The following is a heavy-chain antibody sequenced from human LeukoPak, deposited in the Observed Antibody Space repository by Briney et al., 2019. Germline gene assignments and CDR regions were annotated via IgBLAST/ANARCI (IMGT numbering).Heavy chain of an antibody. CDR3: AKDPTAAAGLSGVNWFDP. Sequence: GGSLRLSCAASGFTFSSYAMSWVRQAPGKGLEWVSAISGSGGSTYYADSVKGRFTISRDNSKNTLYLQMNSLRAEDTAVYYCAKDPTAAAGLSGVNWFDPWGQGTLVTVSS. D-gene: IGHD6-13*01. CDR1: GFTFSSYA. J-gene: IGHJ5*02. CDR2: ISGSGGST. V-gene: IGHV3-23*01.